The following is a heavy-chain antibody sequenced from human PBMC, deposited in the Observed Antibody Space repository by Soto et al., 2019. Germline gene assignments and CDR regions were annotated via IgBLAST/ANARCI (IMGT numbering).Heavy chain of an antibody. CDR3: AREADTAMVRGYYYYYGMDV. CDR1: GYSFTSYW. D-gene: IGHD5-18*01. V-gene: IGHV5-10-1*01. J-gene: IGHJ6*02. CDR2: IDPSDSYT. Sequence: PGESLKISCKGSGYSFTSYWISWVRQMPGKGLEWMGRIDPSDSYTNYSPSSQGHVTISADKSISTAYLQWSSLKASDTAMYYCAREADTAMVRGYYYYYGMDVWGQGTTVTVSS.